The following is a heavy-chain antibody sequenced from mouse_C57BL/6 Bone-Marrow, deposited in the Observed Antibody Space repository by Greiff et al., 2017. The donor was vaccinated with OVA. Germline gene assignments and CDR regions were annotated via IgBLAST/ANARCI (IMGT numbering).Heavy chain of an antibody. D-gene: IGHD1-1*01. CDR1: GYTFTSYW. J-gene: IGHJ4*01. Sequence: QVQLQQPGAELVRPGSSVKLSCKASGYTFTSYWMDWVKQRPGQGLEWIGNIYPSDSETHYNQKFKDKATLTVDKSSSTAYMQLSSLTSEDSAVYYCAREFGVTTVVARAMDYWGQGTSVTVSS. CDR3: AREFGVTTVVARAMDY. V-gene: IGHV1-61*01. CDR2: IYPSDSET.